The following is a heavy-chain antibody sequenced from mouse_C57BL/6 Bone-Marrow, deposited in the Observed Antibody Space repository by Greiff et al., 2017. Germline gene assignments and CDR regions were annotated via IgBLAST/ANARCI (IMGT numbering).Heavy chain of an antibody. V-gene: IGHV1-82*01. CDR1: GYAFSSSW. D-gene: IGHD2-12*01. J-gene: IGHJ2*01. Sequence: VMLVESGPELVKPGASVKISCKASGYAFSSSWMNWVKQRPGKGLEWIGRIYPGDGDTNYNGKFQGKATLTADNSSSTAYMQLSSLTSEDSAVYFCARSKGLRQGFDYWGQGTTLTVSS. CDR3: ARSKGLRQGFDY. CDR2: IYPGDGDT.